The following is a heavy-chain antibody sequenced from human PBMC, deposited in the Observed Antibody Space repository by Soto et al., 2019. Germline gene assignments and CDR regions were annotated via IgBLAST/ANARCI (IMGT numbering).Heavy chain of an antibody. CDR1: GFTFSNAW. CDR2: ISGSGTST. Sequence: GGSLRLSCAASGFTFSNAWINWVRQAPGKGLEWVSGISGSGTSTFYADSVKGRFTISRDNSNNTLYLQMNSLRAEDTSVYYCAKDSSGYSGYDCAFDIWGQGTMVTVSS. J-gene: IGHJ3*02. CDR3: AKDSSGYSGYDCAFDI. V-gene: IGHV3-23*01. D-gene: IGHD5-12*01.